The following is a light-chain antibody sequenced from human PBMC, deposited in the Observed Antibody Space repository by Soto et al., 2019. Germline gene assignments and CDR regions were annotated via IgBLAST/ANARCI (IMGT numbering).Light chain of an antibody. Sequence: DIQLTQSPSFLSASVGDRVTLTCRASQGISSYLGWHQQKPGKAPKLLIYAASRLQPGVPSRFSGSGSGTDFTLTITTLQPEDFATYFCQQSNIMATFGQGTRLEIK. V-gene: IGKV1-39*01. CDR3: QQSNIMAT. CDR2: AAS. J-gene: IGKJ5*01. CDR1: QGISSY.